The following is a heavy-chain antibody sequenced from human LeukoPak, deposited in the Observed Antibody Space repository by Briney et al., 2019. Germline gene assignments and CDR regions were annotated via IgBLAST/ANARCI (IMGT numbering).Heavy chain of an antibody. D-gene: IGHD3-22*01. Sequence: SETLSLTCTVSGGSISSSSYYWGWLRQPPGTGLEWIGSIYYSGSTYYNPSLKSRVTVSVDTSKNQFSLKLSSVTAADTAVYYCARLTMIVGIDYWGQGTLVTVSS. J-gene: IGHJ4*02. V-gene: IGHV4-39*01. CDR3: ARLTMIVGIDY. CDR1: GGSISSSSYY. CDR2: IYYSGST.